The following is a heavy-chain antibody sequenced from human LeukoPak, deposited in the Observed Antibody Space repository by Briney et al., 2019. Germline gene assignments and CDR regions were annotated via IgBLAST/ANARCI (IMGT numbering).Heavy chain of an antibody. CDR2: IGTAGDT. J-gene: IGHJ6*02. CDR3: ARSGYSSSWYGTRPHYGMDV. D-gene: IGHD6-13*01. Sequence: GGSLRLSCAASGFTFSSYDMHWVRQATGKGLEWVSAIGTAGDTYYPGSVKGRFTISRENAKNSLYLQMNSLRAGDTAVYYCARSGYSSSWYGTRPHYGMDVWGQGTTVTVSS. CDR1: GFTFSSYD. V-gene: IGHV3-13*01.